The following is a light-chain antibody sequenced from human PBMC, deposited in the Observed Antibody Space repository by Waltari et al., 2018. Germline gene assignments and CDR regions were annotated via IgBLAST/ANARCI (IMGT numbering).Light chain of an antibody. CDR1: RDIGTY. CDR2: RAS. Sequence: ELVLTQSPDTLSLSPGERATLSCRASRDIGTYLVWYQQKPGQAPRLLIYRASNRATGIPDRFSGSGSGTDFSLTISRLEPEDFAVYYCQNHERLPATFGQGTRVEIK. CDR3: QNHERLPAT. J-gene: IGKJ1*01. V-gene: IGKV3-20*01.